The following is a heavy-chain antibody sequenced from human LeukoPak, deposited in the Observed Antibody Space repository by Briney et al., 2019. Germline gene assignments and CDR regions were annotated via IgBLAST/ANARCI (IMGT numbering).Heavy chain of an antibody. CDR3: TRGRITFGGVMTYYFDY. Sequence: GGSLRLSCTASGFTFGDYAMSWVRQAPRKGREWVGFIRSKAYGGTTEYAASVKGRFTISRDDSKSIAYLQMNSLKTEDTAVYYCTRGRITFGGVMTYYFDYWGQGTLVTVSS. CDR2: IRSKAYGGTT. D-gene: IGHD3-16*01. J-gene: IGHJ4*02. V-gene: IGHV3-49*04. CDR1: GFTFGDYA.